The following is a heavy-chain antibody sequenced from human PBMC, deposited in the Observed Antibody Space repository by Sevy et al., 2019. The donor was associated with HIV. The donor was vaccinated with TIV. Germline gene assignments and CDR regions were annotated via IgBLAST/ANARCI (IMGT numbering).Heavy chain of an antibody. V-gene: IGHV1-8*01. CDR1: GYTFTSYD. D-gene: IGHD2-15*01. Sequence: ASVKVSCKASGYTFTSYDINWVRQATGQGLEWMGWMNPNSGNTGYAQKFQGRVTITRNTSISTAYMELSSLRSEDTAVYYCARVVAAYLPSTGYYYGMDVWGQGTTVTVSS. J-gene: IGHJ6*02. CDR2: MNPNSGNT. CDR3: ARVVAAYLPSTGYYYGMDV.